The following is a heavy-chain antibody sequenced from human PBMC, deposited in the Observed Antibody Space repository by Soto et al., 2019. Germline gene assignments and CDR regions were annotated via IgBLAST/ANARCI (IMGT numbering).Heavy chain of an antibody. CDR3: ARDVVSPGYSYGLGMDV. CDR1: GFTFSSYA. V-gene: IGHV3-30-3*01. Sequence: GGSLRLSCAASGFTFSSYAMHWVRQAPGKGLEWVAVISYDGSNKYYADSVKGRFTISRDNSKDTLYLQMNSLRAEDTAVYYCARDVVSPGYSYGLGMDVWGQGTTVTVSS. J-gene: IGHJ6*02. D-gene: IGHD5-18*01. CDR2: ISYDGSNK.